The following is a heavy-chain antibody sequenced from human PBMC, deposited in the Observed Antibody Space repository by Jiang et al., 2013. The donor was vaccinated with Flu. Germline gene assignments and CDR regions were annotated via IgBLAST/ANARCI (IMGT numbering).Heavy chain of an antibody. CDR2: TYYRSKWNN. D-gene: IGHD6-25*01. V-gene: IGHV6-1*01. Sequence: TLSLTCVISGDSVSSNSAAWNWIRQSPSRGLEWLGRTYYRSKWNNDYAVSVKSRITINPDTSKNQFSLQLNSVTSEDTAVYFCVGGRAVEYSSGHDTFDIVGPRDNHHRLL. CDR1: GDSVSSNSAA. CDR3: VGGRAVEYSSGHDTFDI. J-gene: IGHJ3*02.